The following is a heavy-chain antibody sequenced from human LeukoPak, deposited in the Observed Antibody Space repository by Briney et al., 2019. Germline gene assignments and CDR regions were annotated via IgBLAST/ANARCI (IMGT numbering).Heavy chain of an antibody. CDR2: IWYDGSNK. Sequence: GGSLRLSCTASGFTFSSYGMHWLRQAPGKGLEWVAVIWYDGSNKYYADSVKGRFTISRDNSKNTLYLQMNSLRAEDTAVYYCAKDSWSGYSREWYYFDYWGQGTLVTVSS. D-gene: IGHD3-3*01. J-gene: IGHJ4*02. V-gene: IGHV3-33*06. CDR1: GFTFSSYG. CDR3: AKDSWSGYSREWYYFDY.